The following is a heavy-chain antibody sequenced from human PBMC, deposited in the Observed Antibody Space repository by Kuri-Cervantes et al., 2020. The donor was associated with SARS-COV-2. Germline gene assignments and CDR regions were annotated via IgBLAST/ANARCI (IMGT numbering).Heavy chain of an antibody. J-gene: IGHJ5*02. D-gene: IGHD2-2*01. CDR1: SGSFSDYY. V-gene: IGHV4-34*01. CDR2: IYYSGST. Sequence: SQTLSLTCACYSGSFSDYYWSWIRQTPEMGLEWIGSIYYSGSTYYNPSLKSRVTISVDTSKNQFSLKPSSVTAADTAVYYCARLAIACSSTSCYGGWFDPWGQGTLVTVSS. CDR3: ARLAIACSSTSCYGGWFDP.